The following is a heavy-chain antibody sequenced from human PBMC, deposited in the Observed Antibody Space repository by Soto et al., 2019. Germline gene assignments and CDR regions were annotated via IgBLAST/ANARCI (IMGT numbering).Heavy chain of an antibody. CDR2: IIPIFGTA. V-gene: IGHV1-69*13. J-gene: IGHJ4*02. D-gene: IGHD3-16*02. CDR3: ARDPYDYVWGSYRYPQRGFDY. CDR1: GGTFSSYA. Sequence: ASVKVSCKASGGTFSSYAISWVRQAPGQGLEWMGGIIPIFGTANYAQKFQGRVTITADESTSTAYMELSSLRSEDTAVYYCARDPYDYVWGSYRYPQRGFDYWGQGTLVTVSS.